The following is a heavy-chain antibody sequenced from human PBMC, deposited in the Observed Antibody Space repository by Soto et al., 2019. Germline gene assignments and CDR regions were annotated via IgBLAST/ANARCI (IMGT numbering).Heavy chain of an antibody. CDR2: ISMDGSKK. CDR1: GFTFSGYA. V-gene: IGHV3-30-3*01. Sequence: GGSLSLSCAASGFTFSGYAMHWVRLAPGKGLAWVALISMDGSKKYYADSVQGRFTVSRDNSENTLYLQMNSLRADDTAVYFCARDSRPHNYYYYGFDVWGQGTTVTVSS. CDR3: ARDSRPHNYYYYGFDV. J-gene: IGHJ6*02.